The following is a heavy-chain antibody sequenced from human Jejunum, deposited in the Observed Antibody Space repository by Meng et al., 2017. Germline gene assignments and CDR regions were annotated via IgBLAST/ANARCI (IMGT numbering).Heavy chain of an antibody. CDR1: GGSVSSGSYY. D-gene: IGHD5-18*01. J-gene: IGHJ4*02. V-gene: IGHV4-61*01. CDR2: IYYGGTT. CDR3: ARGSRGYSYG. Sequence: QGQLQGSGPGLVRPSETLSLTCTVSGGSVSSGSYYWSWIRQPPGKGLEWIGYIYYGGTTNYNPSLKSRVTISADTSKNQFSLKLSSVTAADTAVYYCARGSRGYSYGWGQGTLVTVSS.